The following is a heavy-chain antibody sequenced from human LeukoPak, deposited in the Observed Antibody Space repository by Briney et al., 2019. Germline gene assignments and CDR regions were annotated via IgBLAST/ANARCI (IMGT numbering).Heavy chain of an antibody. CDR2: IYTSGST. V-gene: IGHV4-61*02. D-gene: IGHD5-24*01. Sequence: SETLSLTCAVSGGSISSGSYYWSWIRQPAGKGLEWIGRIYTSGSTNYNPSLKSRVTISVDTSKNQFSLKLSSVTAADTAVYYCAGDASWRRDGYNPWGQGTLVTVSS. CDR3: AGDASWRRDGYNP. CDR1: GGSISSGSYY. J-gene: IGHJ4*02.